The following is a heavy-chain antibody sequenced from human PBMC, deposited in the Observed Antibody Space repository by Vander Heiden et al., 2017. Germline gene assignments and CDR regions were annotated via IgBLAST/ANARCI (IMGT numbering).Heavy chain of an antibody. CDR1: GFTFSSSW. Sequence: EVQLVESGGGLVQPGGSLRLPCVDSGFTFSSSWMHWVRQATGTGLVWLSRMNSDGSTTDYADSVKGRFTISRDNAKNTLYLQMNGLRAEDTAVYYCARAGFFRFDYWGQGILVTVSS. D-gene: IGHD3-3*01. J-gene: IGHJ4*02. CDR3: ARAGFFRFDY. CDR2: MNSDGSTT. V-gene: IGHV3-74*01.